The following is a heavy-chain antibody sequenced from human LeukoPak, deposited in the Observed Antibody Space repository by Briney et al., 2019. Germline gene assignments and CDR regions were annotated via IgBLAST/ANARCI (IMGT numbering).Heavy chain of an antibody. CDR2: ISSSGSTI. V-gene: IGHV3-48*04. D-gene: IGHD2-2*01. CDR1: GFTFSSYG. Sequence: GGSLRLSCAASGFTFSSYGMNWVRQAPGKGLEWVSYISSSGSTIYYADSVKGRFTISRDNAKNSLYLQMNSLRAEDTAVYYCAKEGNQLLAWVNWFDPWGQGTLVTVSS. CDR3: AKEGNQLLAWVNWFDP. J-gene: IGHJ5*02.